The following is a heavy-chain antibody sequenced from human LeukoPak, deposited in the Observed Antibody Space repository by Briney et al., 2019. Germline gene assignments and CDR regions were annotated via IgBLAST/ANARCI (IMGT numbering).Heavy chain of an antibody. Sequence: SETLSLTCTVSGGSISSYYWSWIRQPPGEGLEWIGYIYYSGSTNYNPSLKSRVTISVDPSKNLFSLKLSSVTAADTAVYYCARGIAARLNYWGQGTLVTVSS. CDR2: IYYSGST. J-gene: IGHJ4*02. CDR3: ARGIAARLNY. D-gene: IGHD6-6*01. CDR1: GGSISSYY. V-gene: IGHV4-59*01.